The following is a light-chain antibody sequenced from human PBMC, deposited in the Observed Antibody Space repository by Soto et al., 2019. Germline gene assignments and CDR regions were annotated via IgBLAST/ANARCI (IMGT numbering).Light chain of an antibody. Sequence: QSVLTQPASVSGSPGQSITISCTGTSSDVGGYNYVSWYQQHPGKAPKLMIYEVNNRPSGVSNRFSGSKSGNTASLTISGLQAEDEADYYCSSYISSTTVVFGGGTQLTVL. CDR3: SSYISSTTVV. J-gene: IGLJ2*01. V-gene: IGLV2-14*01. CDR2: EVN. CDR1: SSDVGGYNY.